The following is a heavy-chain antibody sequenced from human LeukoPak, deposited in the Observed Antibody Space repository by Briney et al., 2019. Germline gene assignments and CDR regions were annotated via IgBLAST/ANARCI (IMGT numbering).Heavy chain of an antibody. D-gene: IGHD6-13*01. CDR1: GFTFSIYW. CDR2: INQGGSEK. CDR3: ARAASTGTVDY. J-gene: IGHJ4*02. V-gene: IGHV3-7*01. Sequence: GGSLRLSCAASGFTFSIYWMSWVRQAPGKGLEWVANINQGGSEKYYVDSVEGRFTISRDNAKNSLYLQMNSLRAEDTALYYCARAASTGTVDYWGQGTLVTVSS.